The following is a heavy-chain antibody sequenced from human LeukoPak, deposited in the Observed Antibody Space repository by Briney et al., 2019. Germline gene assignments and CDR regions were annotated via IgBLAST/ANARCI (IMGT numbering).Heavy chain of an antibody. D-gene: IGHD3-22*01. Sequence: PSETLSLTCTGSGVSISSYYWRWIRQPPGEGLGLIGYIYYSGSTNYNPSLKSRVTISVDTYKNQFSLKLSSVTAADTAVYYCTCTVVGVKGAAAAFDIWGQGTMVTVSS. CDR2: IYYSGST. CDR1: GVSISSYY. J-gene: IGHJ3*02. CDR3: TCTVVGVKGAAAAFDI. V-gene: IGHV4-59*01.